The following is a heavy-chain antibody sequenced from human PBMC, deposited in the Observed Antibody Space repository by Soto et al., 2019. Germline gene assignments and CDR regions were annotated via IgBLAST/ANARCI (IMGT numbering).Heavy chain of an antibody. D-gene: IGHD6-6*01. J-gene: IGHJ4*02. Sequence: PGGSLRLSCAASGFTFSSYSMNWVRQAPGKGLEWVSSISSSSSYIYYADSVKGRFTISRDNAKNSLYPQMNSLRAEDTAVYYCARDLYSSSARYFDYWGQGTLVTVSS. CDR3: ARDLYSSSARYFDY. V-gene: IGHV3-21*01. CDR2: ISSSSSYI. CDR1: GFTFSSYS.